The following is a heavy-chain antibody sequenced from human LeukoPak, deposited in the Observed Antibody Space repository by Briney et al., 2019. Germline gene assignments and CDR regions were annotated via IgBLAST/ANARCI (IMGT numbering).Heavy chain of an antibody. V-gene: IGHV1-18*01. CDR1: GYTFTNYG. CDR3: ARITYDFWSGYYMPDDP. D-gene: IGHD3-3*01. CDR2: ISIYNGYT. J-gene: IGHJ5*02. Sequence: ASVKVSCKASGYTFTNYGISWVRQAPGQGLEWIGWISIYNGYTDYAQKLRGRVTMTTDTSTSTAIMELRSLRSDDTAVYYCARITYDFWSGYYMPDDPWGQGTLVTVSS.